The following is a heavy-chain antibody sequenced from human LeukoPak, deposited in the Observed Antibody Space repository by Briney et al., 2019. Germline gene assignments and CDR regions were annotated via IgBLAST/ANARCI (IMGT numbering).Heavy chain of an antibody. CDR2: ISSSSSSTI. CDR1: GFTFSSYS. CDR3: ARDLKTGGYCSSTSCYRPLFDY. D-gene: IGHD2-2*01. V-gene: IGHV3-48*01. J-gene: IGHJ4*02. Sequence: PGGSPRLSCAASGFTFSSYSMNWVRQAPGKGLEWVSYISSSSSSTIYYADSVKGRFTISRDNAKNSLYLQMNSLRAEDTAVYYCARDLKTGGYCSSTSCYRPLFDYWGQGTLVTVSS.